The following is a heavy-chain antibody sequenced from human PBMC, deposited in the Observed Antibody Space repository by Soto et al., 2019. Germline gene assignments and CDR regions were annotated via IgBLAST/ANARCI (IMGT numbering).Heavy chain of an antibody. CDR1: GFAFSSYA. Sequence: GSLRLSCAASGFAFSSYAIHWVRQAPGKGLEWVAVISYDGINKYYAGSVRGRFTISRDNSKNTLYLQMNSLRVEDTAVYYCARDSVGARVGELYWFDPWGQGTLVTVSS. V-gene: IGHV3-30-3*01. J-gene: IGHJ5*02. D-gene: IGHD3-10*01. CDR2: ISYDGINK. CDR3: ARDSVGARVGELYWFDP.